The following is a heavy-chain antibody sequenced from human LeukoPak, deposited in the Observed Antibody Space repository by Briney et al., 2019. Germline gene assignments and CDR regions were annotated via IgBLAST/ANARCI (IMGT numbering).Heavy chain of an antibody. CDR3: VRNRGWYALDM. D-gene: IGHD6-19*01. J-gene: IGHJ3*02. Sequence: GGSLRLSCAASGFTFSSHWMTWVRQTPGQGLEWVANVNKDGNQKQYADSVKGRFTISKDNSKNSMYLQLNGLRAENTGVYYCVRNRGWYALDMWGQGTMVTVSS. V-gene: IGHV3-7*01. CDR1: GFTFSSHW. CDR2: VNKDGNQK.